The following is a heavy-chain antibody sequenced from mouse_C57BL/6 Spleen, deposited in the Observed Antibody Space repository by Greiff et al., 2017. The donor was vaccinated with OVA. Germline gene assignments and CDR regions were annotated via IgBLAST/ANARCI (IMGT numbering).Heavy chain of an antibody. CDR1: GYTFTSYW. Sequence: VQLQQPGAELVKPGASVKLSCKASGYTFTSYWMHWVKQRPGQGLEWIGMIHPISGSTNYNEKFKSKATLTVDNSYSTAYMQLITPTAADSAVYYRSRGVYRNPDYWGQGTTLTVSS. CDR3: SRGVYRNPDY. J-gene: IGHJ2*01. D-gene: IGHD2-5*01. CDR2: IHPISGST. V-gene: IGHV1-64*01.